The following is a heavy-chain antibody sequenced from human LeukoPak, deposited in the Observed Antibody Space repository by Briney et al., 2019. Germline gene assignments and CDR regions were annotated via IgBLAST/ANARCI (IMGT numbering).Heavy chain of an antibody. CDR2: ISVSGGST. D-gene: IGHD3-22*01. J-gene: IGHJ5*02. Sequence: PGGSLRLSCAASVFTLSSIAVSWVRQAPDKGLGWCSAISVSGGSTYFADSVKGRFTISRDNSKNTLYLQMNSLRAEDTAVYYCAKDPPYYDSSGVNWFDPWGQGTLVTVSS. CDR3: AKDPPYYDSSGVNWFDP. CDR1: VFTLSSIA. V-gene: IGHV3-23*01.